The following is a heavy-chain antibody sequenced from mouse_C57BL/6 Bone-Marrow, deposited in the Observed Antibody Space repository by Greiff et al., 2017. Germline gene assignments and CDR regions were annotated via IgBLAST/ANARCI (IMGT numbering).Heavy chain of an antibody. CDR2: INPSSGYT. V-gene: IGHV1-4*01. Sequence: VQLQQSGAELARPGASVKMSCKASGYTFTSYTMHWVKQRPGQGLEWIGYINPSSGYTKYNQKFKDKATLTADKSSSTAYRQLSSLTSEDSAVYYSARGGIYYEYPYAMDYWGQGTSVTVSS. D-gene: IGHD2-4*01. J-gene: IGHJ4*01. CDR1: GYTFTSYT. CDR3: ARGGIYYEYPYAMDY.